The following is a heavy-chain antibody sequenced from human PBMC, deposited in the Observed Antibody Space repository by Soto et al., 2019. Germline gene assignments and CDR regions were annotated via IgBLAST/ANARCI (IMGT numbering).Heavy chain of an antibody. CDR2: IYYSGST. CDR3: ARQSSRYYYDGMDV. J-gene: IGHJ6*02. Sequence: SETLSLTCTVSGGSISSSSYYWGWIRQPPGKGLEWIGSIYYSGSTYYNPSLKSRVTISVDTSKNQFSLKLSSVTAADTAVYYCARQSSRYYYDGMDVWGQGTTVTVSS. V-gene: IGHV4-39*01. CDR1: GGSISSSSYY. D-gene: IGHD6-19*01.